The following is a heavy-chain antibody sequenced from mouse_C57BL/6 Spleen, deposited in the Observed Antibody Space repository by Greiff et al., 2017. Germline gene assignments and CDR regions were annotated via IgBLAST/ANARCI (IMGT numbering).Heavy chain of an antibody. Sequence: SGPELVKPGASVTMSCKASGYTFTDYTMHWVKQSHGKSLEWIGYINPNNGGTSYNQKFKGKATLTVNKSSSTAYMELRSLTSEDSAVYYCARVVKYYFDYWGQGTTLTVSS. J-gene: IGHJ2*01. CDR1: GYTFTDYT. D-gene: IGHD1-1*02. CDR2: INPNNGGT. CDR3: ARVVKYYFDY. V-gene: IGHV1-22*01.